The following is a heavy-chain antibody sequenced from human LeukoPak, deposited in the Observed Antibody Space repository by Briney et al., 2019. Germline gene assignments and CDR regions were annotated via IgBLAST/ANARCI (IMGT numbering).Heavy chain of an antibody. D-gene: IGHD6-13*01. V-gene: IGHV3-7*03. CDR2: IRQDGDTK. Sequence: GGSVRLSCAASGFPFNAYCITWVRQAPGKGLEWVVNIRQDGDTKYYVDSVKGRFTISRDNAMNSLYLQMNSLRAEDTAIYYCARSLPYGTTWYGRSDFWGQGTLVTVSS. J-gene: IGHJ4*02. CDR3: ARSLPYGTTWYGRSDF. CDR1: GFPFNAYC.